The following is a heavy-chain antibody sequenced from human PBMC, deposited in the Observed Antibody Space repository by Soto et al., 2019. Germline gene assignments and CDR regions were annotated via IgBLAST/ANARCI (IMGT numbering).Heavy chain of an antibody. V-gene: IGHV3-74*01. CDR1: GFTFRSYW. CDR2: INRDGSST. D-gene: IGHD1-1*01. J-gene: IGHJ4*02. Sequence: PGGSLRLSCAASGFTFRSYWMHWVRQAPGKGLVWVSRINRDGSSTSYADSVKGRVTISRDTAKNTLYLQMNSLRAEDTAVYYCARDIVTTGEYYFDSWGQGTLVTVSS. CDR3: ARDIVTTGEYYFDS.